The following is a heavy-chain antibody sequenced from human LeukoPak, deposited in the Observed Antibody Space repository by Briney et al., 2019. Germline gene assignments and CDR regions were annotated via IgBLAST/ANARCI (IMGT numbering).Heavy chain of an antibody. D-gene: IGHD5-18*01. CDR2: INPSGGST. CDR3: ARDTSEKPSYTAMASWYFDY. J-gene: IGHJ4*02. CDR1: GYTFTSYY. Sequence: ASVKVSCKASGYTFTSYYMHWVRQAPGQGLEWMGIINPSGGSTSYAQKFQGRVTMTRDMSTSTVYMELSSLRSEDTAVYYCARDTSEKPSYTAMASWYFDYWGQGTLVTVSS. V-gene: IGHV1-46*01.